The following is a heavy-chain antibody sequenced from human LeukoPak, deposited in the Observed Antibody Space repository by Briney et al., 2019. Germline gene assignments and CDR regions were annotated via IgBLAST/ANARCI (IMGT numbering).Heavy chain of an antibody. J-gene: IGHJ3*02. CDR3: TTGTTTWIGTSRDRGYAFDT. CDR2: FDPEDGET. CDR1: GYTLPELS. D-gene: IGHD1-1*01. Sequence: GASVKVSCMVCGYTLPELSMHWVGPAPRKGVAGVGGFDPEDGETIYAQRFHGKVTMTEDTSTDAAYMELSSLRSEDTAVYYCTTGTTTWIGTSRDRGYAFDTWGQGTMVTVSS. V-gene: IGHV1-24*01.